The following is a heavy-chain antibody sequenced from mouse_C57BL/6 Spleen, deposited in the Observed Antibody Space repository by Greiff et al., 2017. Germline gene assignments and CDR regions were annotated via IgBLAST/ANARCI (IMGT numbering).Heavy chain of an antibody. Sequence: QVQLQQPGAELVKPGASVKMSCKASGYTFTSYWITWVKQRPGQGLEWIGDIYPGSGSTNYNGKFKSQATLTVDTSSSTAYMQLSSLTSEDSAVYCSANDYSDCVFAYWGQGTLVTVSA. CDR3: ANDYSDCVFAY. CDR1: GYTFTSYW. D-gene: IGHD2-12*01. CDR2: IYPGSGST. V-gene: IGHV1-55*01. J-gene: IGHJ3*01.